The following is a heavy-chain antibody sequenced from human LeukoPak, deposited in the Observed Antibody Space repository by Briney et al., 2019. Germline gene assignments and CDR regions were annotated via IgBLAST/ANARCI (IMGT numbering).Heavy chain of an antibody. D-gene: IGHD3-22*01. CDR2: IYYSGST. J-gene: IGHJ4*02. V-gene: IGHV4-59*01. Sequence: SETLSLTCTVSGGSISSYYWSWIRQPPGKGLEWTGYIYYSGSTNYNPSLKSRVTISVDTSKNQFSLRLSSVTAADTAVYYCARVTGYMIEDYFDYWGQGTLVTVSS. CDR1: GGSISSYY. CDR3: ARVTGYMIEDYFDY.